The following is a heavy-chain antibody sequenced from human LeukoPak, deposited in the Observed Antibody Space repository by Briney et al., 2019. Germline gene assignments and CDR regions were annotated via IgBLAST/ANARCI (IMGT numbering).Heavy chain of an antibody. V-gene: IGHV3-21*01. Sequence: PGGSLRLSCAASGFTYSTYSMNWVRQAPGKGLEWVSSIISSSSYIYYADSVKGRFTISRDNAKNSLYLQMNSLRAEDTAVYYCARDPQYCSGGSCYSFDYWGQGTLVTVSS. CDR2: IISSSSYI. D-gene: IGHD2-15*01. J-gene: IGHJ4*02. CDR3: ARDPQYCSGGSCYSFDY. CDR1: GFTYSTYS.